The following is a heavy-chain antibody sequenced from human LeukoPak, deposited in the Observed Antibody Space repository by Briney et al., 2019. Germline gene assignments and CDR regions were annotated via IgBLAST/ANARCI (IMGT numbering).Heavy chain of an antibody. CDR3: ARDNCGGSCYLNYYGMDV. CDR1: GFSVRSNY. V-gene: IGHV3-53*01. J-gene: IGHJ6*02. Sequence: GGSLRLSCAASGFSVRSNYMSWVRQAPGKGLEWVSLSYKGGSTYYADSVRGRFTISRANSKNTLYLQMNSLRVEDTAVYYCARDNCGGSCYLNYYGMDVWGQGTTVAVSS. CDR2: SYKGGST. D-gene: IGHD2-15*01.